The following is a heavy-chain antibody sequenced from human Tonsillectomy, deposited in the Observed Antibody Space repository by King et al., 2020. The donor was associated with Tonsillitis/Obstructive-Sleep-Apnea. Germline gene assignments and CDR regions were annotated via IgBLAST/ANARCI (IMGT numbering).Heavy chain of an antibody. CDR3: ASTPLYYYDSSGYYWKAFDY. V-gene: IGHV4-59*08. Sequence: QLQESGPGLVKPSETLSLTCTVSGGSISSYYWSWIRQPPGKGLEWIGYIYYSGSTNYNPSLKSRVTISVDTSKNQFSLKLSSVTAADTAVYYCASTPLYYYDSSGYYWKAFDYWGQGTLVTVSS. D-gene: IGHD3-22*01. CDR1: GGSISSYY. CDR2: IYYSGST. J-gene: IGHJ4*02.